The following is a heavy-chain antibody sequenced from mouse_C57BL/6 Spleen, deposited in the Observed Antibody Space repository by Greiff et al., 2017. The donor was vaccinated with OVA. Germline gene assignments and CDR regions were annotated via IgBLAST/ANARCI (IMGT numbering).Heavy chain of an antibody. CDR3: ATYGSRGGYAY. CDR2: IYPGGGYT. D-gene: IGHD1-1*01. Sequence: LVESGAELVRPGTSVKMSCKASGYTFTNYWIGWAKQRPGQGLEWIGDIYPGGGYTNYNEKFKGKATLTADKSSSTAYMQFSSLTSEDSAIYYCATYGSRGGYAYWGQWTLVTVSA. J-gene: IGHJ3*01. V-gene: IGHV1-63*01. CDR1: GYTFTNYW.